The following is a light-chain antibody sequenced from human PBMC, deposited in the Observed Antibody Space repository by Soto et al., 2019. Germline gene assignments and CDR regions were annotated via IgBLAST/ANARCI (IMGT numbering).Light chain of an antibody. CDR3: QKYNHAPRT. J-gene: IGKJ2*02. CDR2: AAS. CDR1: QGISTY. V-gene: IGKV1-27*01. Sequence: DIPMTQSPSSLSASVGDRVTITCRASQGISTYLAWYQQKPGKVPKLLIYAASTLQSGVPSRFSGSGSGTDFTLTIRSLQPEDVATYYCQKYNHAPRTFGQGTKLEIK.